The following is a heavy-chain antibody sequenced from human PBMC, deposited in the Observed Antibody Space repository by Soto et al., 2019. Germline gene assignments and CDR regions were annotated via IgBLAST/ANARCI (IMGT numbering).Heavy chain of an antibody. CDR3: ARATASKYYDSHSSAPHFDS. J-gene: IGHJ5*01. D-gene: IGHD3-22*01. V-gene: IGHV4-30-4*01. CDR1: GDSINTDYY. Sequence: SETLSLTCTVSGDSINTDYYWSCIRQPPGKGLEWIWHIYYTGGTFYSPSLKSRLALSVDTSKNRFSLRLSSVTAADTAVYYCARATASKYYDSHSSAPHFDSWGQGALVTVFS. CDR2: IYYTGGT.